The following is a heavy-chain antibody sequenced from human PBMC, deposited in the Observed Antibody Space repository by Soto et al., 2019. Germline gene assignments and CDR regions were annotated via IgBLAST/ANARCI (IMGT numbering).Heavy chain of an antibody. CDR3: ARVMTTVTYNWFDP. D-gene: IGHD4-17*01. Sequence: SETLSLTCTVSGGSISSSSYYWGWIRQPPGKGLEWIGSIYYSGSTYYNPSLKSRVTISVDTSKNQFSLKLSSVTAADTAVYYCARVMTTVTYNWFDPWGQGTLVTVSS. V-gene: IGHV4-39*01. J-gene: IGHJ5*02. CDR1: GGSISSSSYY. CDR2: IYYSGST.